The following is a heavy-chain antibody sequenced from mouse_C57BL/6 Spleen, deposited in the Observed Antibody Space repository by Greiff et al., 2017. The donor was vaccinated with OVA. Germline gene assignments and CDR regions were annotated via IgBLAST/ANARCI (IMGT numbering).Heavy chain of an antibody. CDR3: ARSYDYDGYFDY. J-gene: IGHJ2*01. V-gene: IGHV1-61*01. CDR1: GYTFTSYW. D-gene: IGHD2-4*01. CDR2: IYPSDSET. Sequence: VQLQQPGAELVRPGSSVKLSCKASGYTFTSYWMDWVKQRPGQGLEWIGNIYPSDSETNYNQKFKDKATLTVDKSSSTAYMQLSSLTSEDSAVYYCARSYDYDGYFDYWGQGTTLTVSS.